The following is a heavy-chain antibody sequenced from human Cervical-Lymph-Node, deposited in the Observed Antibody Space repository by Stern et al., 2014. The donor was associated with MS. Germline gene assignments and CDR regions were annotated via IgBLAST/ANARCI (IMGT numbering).Heavy chain of an antibody. D-gene: IGHD1-7*01. V-gene: IGHV4-34*01. CDR3: ARGGTTGVDY. J-gene: IGHJ4*02. CDR1: GGSFSGYY. CDR2: INHNGST. Sequence: QVQLQQWGAGLLKPSETLSLTCAVSGGSFSGYYWSWIRQPPGKGLEWIGEINHNGSTNYNPSLKSRVHLSVTPAKKPFHLDLSSVTAADTAVYYCARGGTTGVDYWGQGTLVTVSS.